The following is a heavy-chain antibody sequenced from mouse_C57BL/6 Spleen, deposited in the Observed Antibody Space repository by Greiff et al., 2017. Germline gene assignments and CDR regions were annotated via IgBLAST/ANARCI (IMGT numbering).Heavy chain of an antibody. CDR1: GFSFSSYA. CDR2: ISSSGDYI. J-gene: IGHJ2*01. CDR3: TRERGGYFDY. V-gene: IGHV5-9-1*02. Sequence: EVKLMESGDGLVKPGGSLTLTCAVSGFSFSSYALSWVRQTPEKRLVWVAYISSSGDYINYADTLKVRFTIARDNARNTLYLQMSSLKSEDTAMYYCTRERGGYFDYWGQGTTLTVSS.